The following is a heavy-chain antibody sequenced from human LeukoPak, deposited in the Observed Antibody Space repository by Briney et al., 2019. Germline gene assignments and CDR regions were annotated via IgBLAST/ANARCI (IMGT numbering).Heavy chain of an antibody. D-gene: IGHD4-17*01. CDR2: INGYGSIT. Sequence: PGGSLRLSCAASGFTFETYWMHWVRQAPGKGLEWVSCINGYGSITNYADSVEGRFTISRDNAKNTLYLQMNSLRVEDTAVYYCARDEPTVTTGPPVGSWGQGTLVTVSS. CDR3: ARDEPTVTTGPPVGS. J-gene: IGHJ4*02. V-gene: IGHV3-74*01. CDR1: GFTFETYW.